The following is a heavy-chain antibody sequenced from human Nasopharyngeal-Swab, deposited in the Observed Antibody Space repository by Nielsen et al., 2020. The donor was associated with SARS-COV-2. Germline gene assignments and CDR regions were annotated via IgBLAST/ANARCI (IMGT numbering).Heavy chain of an antibody. CDR3: ARETSDDSSGYYYTNWFDP. V-gene: IGHV4-59*01. CDR2: IYDSGSA. D-gene: IGHD3-22*01. Sequence: REGPGKGLEWVGYIYDSGSANYNPSLKRRVTISVDTSKNQISLKLSSVTAADTAVYYCARETSDDSSGYYYTNWFDPWGQGTLVTVSS. J-gene: IGHJ5*02.